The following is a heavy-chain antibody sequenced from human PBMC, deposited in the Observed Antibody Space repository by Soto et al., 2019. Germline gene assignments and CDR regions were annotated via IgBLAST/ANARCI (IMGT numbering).Heavy chain of an antibody. D-gene: IGHD1-1*01. J-gene: IGHJ4*02. CDR1: GYSFTSYW. CDR3: TKGTSTTSGPVY. Sequence: GESLKISCKASGYSFTSYWIGWVRQMPGKGLEWMGIIYPGDSDTRYSPSFQGQVTISADKSISTAYLQWSSLTAEDTAVYYCTKGTSTTSGPVYWGQGTPVTVSS. V-gene: IGHV5-51*01. CDR2: IYPGDSDT.